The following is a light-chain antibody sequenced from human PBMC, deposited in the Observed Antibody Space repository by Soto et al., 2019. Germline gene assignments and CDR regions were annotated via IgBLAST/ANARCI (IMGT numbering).Light chain of an antibody. CDR3: QQHHDFPYT. J-gene: IGKJ2*01. V-gene: IGKV1-27*01. CDR2: AAT. Sequence: DVQMTQSPSSLSASVGDRVIITCRASQGISNYLVWYQHKPGSAPKVLIYAATTLQSGVPSRFSGSGSGTDFILTISSLHPEDFATYFCQQHHDFPYTFGQGTKLDIK. CDR1: QGISNY.